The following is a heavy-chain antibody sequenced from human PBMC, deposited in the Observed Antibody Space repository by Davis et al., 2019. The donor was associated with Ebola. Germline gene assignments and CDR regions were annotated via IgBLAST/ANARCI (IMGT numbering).Heavy chain of an antibody. CDR2: INHSGST. CDR3: ARGPSIAGFDY. V-gene: IGHV4-34*01. Sequence: GSLRLSCTVSGGSISSYYWSWIRQPPGKGLEWIGEINHSGSTNYNPSLKSRVTISVDTSKNQFSLKLSSVTAADTAVYYCARGPSIAGFDYWGQGTLVTVSS. D-gene: IGHD2-21*01. J-gene: IGHJ4*02. CDR1: GGSISSYY.